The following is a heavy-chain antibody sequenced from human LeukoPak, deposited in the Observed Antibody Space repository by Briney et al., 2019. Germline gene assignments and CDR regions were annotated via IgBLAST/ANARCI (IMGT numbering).Heavy chain of an antibody. J-gene: IGHJ6*02. D-gene: IGHD6-13*01. Sequence: ASVKVSCKASGYTFTRYFMHRVGQAPGQGLDWMGWINPDSGGTNYAQKFQGRVTMTRDTSISTAYMELSRLRSDDTAVYYCARDVTIVASGTFYGMDVWGQGTTVTVSS. CDR2: INPDSGGT. V-gene: IGHV1-2*02. CDR3: ARDVTIVASGTFYGMDV. CDR1: GYTFTRYF.